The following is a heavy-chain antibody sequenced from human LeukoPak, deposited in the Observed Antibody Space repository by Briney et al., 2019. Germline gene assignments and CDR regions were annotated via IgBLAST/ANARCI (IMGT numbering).Heavy chain of an antibody. CDR3: ARGLRIINGLDV. CDR1: GYTLRDYY. V-gene: IGHV1-2*02. Sequence: ASVKVSCEASGYTLRDYYIYWVRQAPGQGLEWLGWLNPHSGGTNYAQKFQGSVTLTSDTSISTAYMELSLLTSDDTAIYYCARGLRIINGLDVWGQGTTVIVSS. D-gene: IGHD2-15*01. J-gene: IGHJ6*02. CDR2: LNPHSGGT.